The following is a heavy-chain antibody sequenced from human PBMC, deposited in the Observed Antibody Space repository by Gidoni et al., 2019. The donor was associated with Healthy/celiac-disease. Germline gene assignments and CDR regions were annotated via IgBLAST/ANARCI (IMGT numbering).Heavy chain of an antibody. D-gene: IGHD5-18*01. CDR3: ARDTATDWYFDL. V-gene: IGHV3-33*01. CDR1: GFTFSSYG. Sequence: QVQLVESGGGVVQPGRSLRLSCAASGFTFSSYGMHWVRQAPGKRLEWVAVIWYDGSNKYYADSVKGRFTISRDNSKNTLYLQMNSLRAEDTAVYYCARDTATDWYFDLWGRGTLVTVSS. CDR2: IWYDGSNK. J-gene: IGHJ2*01.